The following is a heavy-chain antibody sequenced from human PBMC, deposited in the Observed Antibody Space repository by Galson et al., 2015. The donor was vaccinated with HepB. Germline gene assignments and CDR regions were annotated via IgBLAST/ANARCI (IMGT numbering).Heavy chain of an antibody. Sequence: SVKVSCKASGYTFTTNGISWVRQAPGQGLEWMGWISANSGNTKYAQNLQGRVTLTRDTSTSAAYLELRSLRSDDTAVYYCARDRDYRFDFWGQGTLVTVS. D-gene: IGHD4/OR15-4a*01. V-gene: IGHV1-18*04. CDR1: GYTFTTNG. CDR3: ARDRDYRFDF. J-gene: IGHJ4*02. CDR2: ISANSGNT.